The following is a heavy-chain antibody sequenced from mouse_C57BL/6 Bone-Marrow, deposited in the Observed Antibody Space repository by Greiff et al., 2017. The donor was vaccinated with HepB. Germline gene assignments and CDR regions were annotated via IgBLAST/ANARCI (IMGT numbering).Heavy chain of an antibody. CDR2: INPNYGTT. CDR1: GYSFTDYN. J-gene: IGHJ1*03. V-gene: IGHV1-39*01. Sequence: EVQLQESGPELVKPGASVKISCKASGYSFTDYNMNWVKQRNGKSLEWIGVINPNYGTTSYNQKFKDKATLTVDQSSSTAYMQLNSLTSEDSPVYYCARSLSIRRGAYWYFDVWGTGTTVTVSS. D-gene: IGHD3-1*01. CDR3: ARSLSIRRGAYWYFDV.